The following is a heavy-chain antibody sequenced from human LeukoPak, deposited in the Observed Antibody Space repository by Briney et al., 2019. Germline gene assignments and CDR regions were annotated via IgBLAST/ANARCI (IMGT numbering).Heavy chain of an antibody. CDR2: IYSGGSI. CDR3: ARQTTNGLVLLHFDY. D-gene: IGHD3/OR15-3a*01. CDR1: GFTVSSNY. V-gene: IGHV3-66*04. Sequence: GGSLRLSCAASGFTVSSNYMSWVRQAPGKGLEWVSVIYSGGSIYYADSVKGRFTISRDNSKNTLYLQMNSLRAEDTAVYYCARQTTNGLVLLHFDYWGQGTLVTVSS. J-gene: IGHJ4*02.